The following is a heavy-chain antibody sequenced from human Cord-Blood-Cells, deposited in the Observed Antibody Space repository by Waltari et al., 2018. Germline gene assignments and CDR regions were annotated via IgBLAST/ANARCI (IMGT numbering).Heavy chain of an antibody. CDR3: ARGFNWGSDYFDY. J-gene: IGHJ4*02. Sequence: QVQLQQWGAGLLKPSETLSLTCPVYGGSFSGYYWSWIRQPPGKGLEWIGEINHSGSTNYNPSLKSRVTISVDTSKNQFSLKLSSVTAADTAVYYCARGFNWGSDYFDYWGQGTLVTVSS. CDR1: GGSFSGYY. D-gene: IGHD7-27*01. V-gene: IGHV4-34*01. CDR2: INHSGST.